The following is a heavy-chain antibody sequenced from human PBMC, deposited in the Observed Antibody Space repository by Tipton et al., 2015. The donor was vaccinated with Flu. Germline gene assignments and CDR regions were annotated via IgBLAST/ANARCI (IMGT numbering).Heavy chain of an antibody. CDR3: AKVIPELVAGLDY. CDR1: GFTFSIYA. D-gene: IGHD6-19*01. V-gene: IGHV3-23*01. Sequence: SLRLSCTASGFTFSIYAMSWVRQAPGKGLEWVSAIGGGGTTTYFADSVKGRFTISRDNIRNTLYLRMNSLRAEDTAVYYCAKVIPELVAGLDYWGQGTLVTVSS. J-gene: IGHJ4*02. CDR2: IGGGGTTT.